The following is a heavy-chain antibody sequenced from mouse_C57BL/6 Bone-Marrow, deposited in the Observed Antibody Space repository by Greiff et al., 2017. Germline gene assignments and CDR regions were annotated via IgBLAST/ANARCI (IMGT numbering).Heavy chain of an antibody. V-gene: IGHV1-64*01. CDR2: IHPNSGST. Sequence: QVQLKQPGAELVKPGASVKLSCKASGYTFTSYWMHWVKQRPGQGLEWIGMIHPNSGSTNYNEKFKSKATLTVDKSSSTAYMQLSSLTSEDSAVYYCARRDYGWFAYWGQGTLVTVSA. J-gene: IGHJ3*01. CDR1: GYTFTSYW. D-gene: IGHD1-1*02. CDR3: ARRDYGWFAY.